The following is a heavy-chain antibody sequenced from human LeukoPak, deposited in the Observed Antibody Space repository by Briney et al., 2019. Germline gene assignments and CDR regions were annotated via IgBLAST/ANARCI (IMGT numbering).Heavy chain of an antibody. D-gene: IGHD3-10*01. J-gene: IGHJ4*02. CDR3: AREIFGSGSYPEF. CDR1: GFRLDTYA. Sequence: GRSLGLFREASGFRLDTYAMHWVRPAPGQGLEWVALLWHDGSHKLYSNSVRGQFTISRDNSKNTVYLQMNNLRPDDTAVYYCAREIFGSGSYPEFWGQGTLVTVSS. V-gene: IGHV3-33*01. CDR2: LWHDGSHK.